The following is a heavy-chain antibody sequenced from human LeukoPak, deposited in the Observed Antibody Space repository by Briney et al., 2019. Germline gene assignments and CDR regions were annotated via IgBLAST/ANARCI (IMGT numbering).Heavy chain of an antibody. Sequence: SETLTLTCTVSGGSISSYYWSWIRQPPGKGLEWIGYIYYSGSTNYNPSLKSRVTISVDTSKNQFSLKLSSVTAADTAVYYCARVIAAGTYRSSYYMDVWGKGTTVTVSS. CDR1: GGSISSYY. J-gene: IGHJ6*03. CDR2: IYYSGST. D-gene: IGHD6-13*01. CDR3: ARVIAAGTYRSSYYMDV. V-gene: IGHV4-59*12.